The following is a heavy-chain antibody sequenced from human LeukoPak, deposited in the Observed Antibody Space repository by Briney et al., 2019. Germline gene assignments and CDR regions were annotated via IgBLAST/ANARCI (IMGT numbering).Heavy chain of an antibody. CDR3: VREKGRGVISPYFDS. CDR2: IYSDGST. Sequence: PGGSLRLSCAASGLTVRNNFMSWVRQAPGKGLELVSVIYSDGSTYYEDSVKGRFTICRDTSKNPLSLQMSSLRAEDTAVYYCVREKGRGVISPYFDSWGQGTLVTVSS. D-gene: IGHD3-10*01. V-gene: IGHV3-53*01. J-gene: IGHJ4*02. CDR1: GLTVRNNF.